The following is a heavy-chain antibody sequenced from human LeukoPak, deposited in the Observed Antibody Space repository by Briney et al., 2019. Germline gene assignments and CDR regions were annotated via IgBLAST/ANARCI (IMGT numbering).Heavy chain of an antibody. CDR3: TTDHTAMALDAFDI. Sequence: GGSLRLSCAASGFTFSNAWMSWVRQAPGKGLEWVGRIKSKTDGGTTDYAAPVKGRFTISRDDSKNTLYLQMNSLKTEDTAVYYCTTDHTAMALDAFDIWGQGTMVTVSS. CDR2: IKSKTDGGTT. J-gene: IGHJ3*02. V-gene: IGHV3-15*01. CDR1: GFTFSNAW. D-gene: IGHD5-18*01.